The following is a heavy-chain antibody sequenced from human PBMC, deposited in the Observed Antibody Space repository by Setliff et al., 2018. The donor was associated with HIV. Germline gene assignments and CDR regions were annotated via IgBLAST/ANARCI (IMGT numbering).Heavy chain of an antibody. CDR1: GYTFTTYT. V-gene: IGHV1-3*04. D-gene: IGHD6-13*01. J-gene: IGHJ6*03. Sequence: GASVKVSCKAYGYTFTTYTIHWVRQAPGQGLEWMGWSNTGNGNTKYSQKFQGRVTITTDTSTSTAYMELRSLRSDDTAVYYCARSDSSSWYALGYYYYMDVWGKGTTVTVSS. CDR3: ARSDSSSWYALGYYYYMDV. CDR2: SNTGNGNT.